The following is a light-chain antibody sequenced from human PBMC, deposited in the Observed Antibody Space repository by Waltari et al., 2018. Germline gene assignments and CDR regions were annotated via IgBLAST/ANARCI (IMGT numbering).Light chain of an antibody. V-gene: IGLV2-23*02. CDR2: EVS. J-gene: IGLJ2*01. CDR3: ASYAGSRTLVV. CDR1: TSDIGSYNI. Sequence: QSALTQPASVSGSPGQSITISCTGTTSDIGSYNIVTWYQQQHPGKAPKLLIYEVSRRPSGLSNRFSGSKSGNTAFLTISGLQAEDEAIYYCASYAGSRTLVVLGGGTKLTVL.